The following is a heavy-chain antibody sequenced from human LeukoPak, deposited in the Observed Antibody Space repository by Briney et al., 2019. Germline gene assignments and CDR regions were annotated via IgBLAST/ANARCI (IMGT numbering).Heavy chain of an antibody. CDR3: AREAKAYFDY. CDR2: INPSGGSP. Sequence: ASVKVSCKASGYTFTSYYMHWVRQAPGQGLEWVGIINPSGGSPSYAQKFQGRVTMTRDTSTSTVYMELSSLRSEDTAVYYCAREAKAYFDYWGQGTLVTVSS. CDR1: GYTFTSYY. J-gene: IGHJ4*02. V-gene: IGHV1-46*01.